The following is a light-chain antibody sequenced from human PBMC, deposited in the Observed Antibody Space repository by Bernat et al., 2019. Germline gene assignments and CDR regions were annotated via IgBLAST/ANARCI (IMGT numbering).Light chain of an antibody. J-gene: IGKJ4*01. CDR3: THASSFPT. V-gene: IGKV1-12*01. CDR1: QALSRW. CDR2: AVS. Sequence: DIQMTQSSSSVSASVGDRVTITCRASQALSRWVAWYQQKPETAPQLLIYAVSTLQTGVPSRFSGSGSGTDFNLTITNLQPEDFATYFCTHASSFPTFGGGTMVENK.